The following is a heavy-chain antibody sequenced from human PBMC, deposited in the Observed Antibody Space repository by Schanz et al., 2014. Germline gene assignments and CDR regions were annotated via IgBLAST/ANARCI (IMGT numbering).Heavy chain of an antibody. V-gene: IGHV3-66*01. D-gene: IGHD3-3*01. J-gene: IGHJ6*02. CDR1: GFTVSSNY. Sequence: EVQLVESGGGFVQPGGSLRLSCAASGFTVSSNYMSWVRQAPGKGLEWVSVIYSGGSTYYADSVKGRFTISRDNSKNTLYLQMNSLRAEDTAVYYCARADFWTGYASLDYYYGMDVWGQGTTVTVSS. CDR2: IYSGGST. CDR3: ARADFWTGYASLDYYYGMDV.